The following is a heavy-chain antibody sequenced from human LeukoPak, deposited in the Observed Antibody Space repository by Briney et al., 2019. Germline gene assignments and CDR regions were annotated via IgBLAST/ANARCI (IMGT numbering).Heavy chain of an antibody. V-gene: IGHV3-73*01. CDR1: GSTFSGSA. CDR2: IRSKANSYAT. CDR3: TRHVDSSGYDRDY. J-gene: IGHJ4*02. D-gene: IGHD3-22*01. Sequence: GGSLRLSCAASGSTFSGSAMHWVRQASGKGLEWAGRIRSKANSYATAYAASVKGRFTISRDDSKNTAYLQMNSLKTEDTAVYYCTRHVDSSGYDRDYWGQGTLVTVSS.